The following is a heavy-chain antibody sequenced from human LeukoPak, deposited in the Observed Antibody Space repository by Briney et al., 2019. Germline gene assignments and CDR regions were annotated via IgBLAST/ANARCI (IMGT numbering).Heavy chain of an antibody. CDR2: IWYDGSNK. D-gene: IGHD3-22*01. CDR1: GFTFSTYS. Sequence: GGSLRLSCAASGFTFSTYSMHWVRQAPGKGLEWVAIIWYDGSNKYYADSVKGRFTISRDTSKNTLYLQMDSLRAEDTAVYYCASGDTTGYSGDAFNIWGQGTMVTVS. CDR3: ASGDTTGYSGDAFNI. J-gene: IGHJ3*02. V-gene: IGHV3-33*08.